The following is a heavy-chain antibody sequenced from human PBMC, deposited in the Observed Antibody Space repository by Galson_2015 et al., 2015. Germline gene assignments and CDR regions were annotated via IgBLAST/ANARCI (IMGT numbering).Heavy chain of an antibody. CDR1: GYSITSGYY. D-gene: IGHD6-19*01. CDR2: ISHRGST. Sequence: SETLSLTCAVSGYSITSGYYWAWIRQPPGKGLEWIGTISHRGSTYYNPSLKSRVTISVDTSKNQFSLRLTSVTAADTAVYYCARGPTISVGGTYFDYWGQGTLVSVSS. CDR3: ARGPTISVGGTYFDY. V-gene: IGHV4-38-2*01. J-gene: IGHJ4*02.